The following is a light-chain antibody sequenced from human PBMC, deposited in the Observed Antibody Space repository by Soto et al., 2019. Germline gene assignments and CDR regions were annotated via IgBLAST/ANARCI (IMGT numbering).Light chain of an antibody. J-gene: IGKJ1*01. V-gene: IGKV3-15*01. CDR3: QQYDDWPET. CDR1: QSVSSN. CDR2: DAS. Sequence: EKVMTQSPATLSVSPGERATLSCRASQSVSSNLAWYQQKPGLAPRLLIYDASTRATGIPARFSGSGSGTEFTLTISSLQSEDLAVYYCQQYDDWPETFGQGTKVEIK.